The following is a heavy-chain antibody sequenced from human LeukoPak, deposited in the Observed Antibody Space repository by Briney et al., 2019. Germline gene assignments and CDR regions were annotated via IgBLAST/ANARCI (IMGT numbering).Heavy chain of an antibody. D-gene: IGHD2-2*01. CDR3: ARGYCSSTNCLPGGY. V-gene: IGHV1-46*01. Sequence: ASVKVSCKASGYTFTNFYIHWVRQAPGQGLEWMGMINPSGGSTTYAQTFQGRVTTTRDTSTSTVHMELSSLRSEDMALYYCARGYCSSTNCLPGGYWGQGTLVTVSS. J-gene: IGHJ4*02. CDR2: INPSGGST. CDR1: GYTFTNFY.